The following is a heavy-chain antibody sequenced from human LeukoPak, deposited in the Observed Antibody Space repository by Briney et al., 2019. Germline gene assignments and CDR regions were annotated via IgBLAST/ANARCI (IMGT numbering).Heavy chain of an antibody. J-gene: IGHJ4*02. CDR3: AKVGRGAIEAD. CDR2: ISSDGNIK. D-gene: IGHD3-10*01. CDR1: GFTFSDFG. Sequence: GGSLRLSCAGSGFTFSDFGMHWVRQAPGKGLQWLAMISSDGNIKVSLNSVKGRFTTSRENSKNTLYLEMTRLSVEDTAVYYCAKVGRGAIEADWGQGTLVIVSS. V-gene: IGHV3-30*18.